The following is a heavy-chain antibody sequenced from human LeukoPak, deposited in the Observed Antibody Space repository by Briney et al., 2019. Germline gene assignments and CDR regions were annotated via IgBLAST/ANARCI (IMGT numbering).Heavy chain of an antibody. V-gene: IGHV3-23*01. CDR2: ISGSGGST. J-gene: IGHJ3*02. D-gene: IGHD4-17*01. CDR1: GFTFSSYA. CDR3: AKDYADYGDYWGAFDI. Sequence: GGSLRLSCAASGFTFSSYAMSWVRQAPGKGLEWVSAISGSGGSTYYADSVKGRFTISRDNSKNTLYLQMNSLRAEDTAVYYCAKDYADYGDYWGAFDIWGQGTMVTVSS.